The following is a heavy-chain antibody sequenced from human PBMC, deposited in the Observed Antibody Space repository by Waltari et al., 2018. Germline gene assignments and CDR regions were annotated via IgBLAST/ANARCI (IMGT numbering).Heavy chain of an antibody. Sequence: QVQLVQSGAALKKPGSSVKVSCRASGGTFDSYAINWVRQAPGQGLEWMGGYIPMFYTTRYAQRFQGRVTITADESTTTAYMELSSLRSEDTAMYYCARGPQTSQPPRYFFKYMDVWGQGTTVTISS. CDR1: GGTFDSYA. J-gene: IGHJ6*03. D-gene: IGHD1-1*01. CDR3: ARGPQTSQPPRYFFKYMDV. CDR2: YIPMFYTT. V-gene: IGHV1-69*12.